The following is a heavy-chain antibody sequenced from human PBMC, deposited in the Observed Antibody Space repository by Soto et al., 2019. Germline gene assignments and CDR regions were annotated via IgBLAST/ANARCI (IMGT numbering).Heavy chain of an antibody. J-gene: IGHJ4*02. D-gene: IGHD3-10*01. CDR3: AREVGGLPLRAVAY. CDR2: ISSSSSYI. CDR1: GFTFSSYR. V-gene: IGHV3-21*01. Sequence: PGGSLRLSCAASGFTFSSYRMNWVRQAPGKGLEWVSSISSSSSYIYYADSVKGRFTISRDNAKNSLYLQMNSLRAEDTAVYYCAREVGGLPLRAVAYWGQGTLVTVSS.